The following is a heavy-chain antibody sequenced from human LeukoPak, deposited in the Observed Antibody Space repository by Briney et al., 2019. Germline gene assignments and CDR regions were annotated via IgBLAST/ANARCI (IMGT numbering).Heavy chain of an antibody. J-gene: IGHJ4*02. Sequence: PGGSLTLSCTASGFTFSSYSMNWVRQAPGKGLEWVSSISSNSSYIYYADPEKRRFTIARDNAKYTLYLQMNSLRAEDTAVYYWARDPPYYGRGYTFDYWGQGTLVTVSS. CDR1: GFTFSSYS. D-gene: IGHD3-22*01. V-gene: IGHV3-21*01. CDR2: ISSNSSYI. CDR3: ARDPPYYGRGYTFDY.